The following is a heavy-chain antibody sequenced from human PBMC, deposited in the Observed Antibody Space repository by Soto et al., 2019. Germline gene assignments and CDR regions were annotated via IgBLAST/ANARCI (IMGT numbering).Heavy chain of an antibody. CDR1: GFSLSTSGVG. J-gene: IGHJ4*02. D-gene: IGHD6-19*01. Sequence: QITLKESGPTLVKPTQTLTLTCTFSGFSLSTSGVGVGWIRQPPGKALEWLALIYWDDDKRYSPSLKSRLTITKDTSKNQVVLTMTNMDHVDTATYYCAYAVAGKFSHWGQGTLVTVSS. CDR2: IYWDDDK. V-gene: IGHV2-5*02. CDR3: AYAVAGKFSH.